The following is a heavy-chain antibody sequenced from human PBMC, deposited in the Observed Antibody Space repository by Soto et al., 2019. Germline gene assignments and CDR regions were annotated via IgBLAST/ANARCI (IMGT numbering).Heavy chain of an antibody. CDR3: ARSSGGNFGIIIEGSNWFDP. CDR2: INPHGGST. CDR1: GDTFTSYY. J-gene: IGHJ5*02. Sequence: QVQLVQSGAEVKRPGASVKVSCKAPGDTFTSYYLNWVRQAPGHGLEWLGVINPHGGSTKYAQKCQGRITMARDTSRSTVYMERSSLRSDDTAIYYCARSSGGNFGIIIEGSNWFDPWGQGTLGTVSS. D-gene: IGHD3-3*01. V-gene: IGHV1-46*01.